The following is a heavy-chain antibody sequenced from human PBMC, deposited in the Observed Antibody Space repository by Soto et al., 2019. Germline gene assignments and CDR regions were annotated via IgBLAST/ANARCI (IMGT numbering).Heavy chain of an antibody. V-gene: IGHV4-31*03. CDR3: ARVLPDPTVYYFDY. Sequence: SETLSLTCTVSGGSISSGGYYWSWIRQHPGKGLEWIGYIYYSGSTYYNPSLKSRVTISVDTSKNQFSLKLSSVTAADTAVYYCARVLPDPTVYYFDYWGQGTLVTVS. CDR1: GGSISSGGYY. CDR2: IYYSGST. J-gene: IGHJ4*02.